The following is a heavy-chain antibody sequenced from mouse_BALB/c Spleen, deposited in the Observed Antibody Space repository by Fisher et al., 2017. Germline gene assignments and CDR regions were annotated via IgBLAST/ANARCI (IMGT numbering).Heavy chain of an antibody. J-gene: IGHJ4*01. V-gene: IGHV1-80*01. Sequence: KFKGKATLTADKSSSTAYMELSSLTSEDSAVYYCTRAFYAMDYWGQGTSVTVSS. CDR3: TRAFYAMDY.